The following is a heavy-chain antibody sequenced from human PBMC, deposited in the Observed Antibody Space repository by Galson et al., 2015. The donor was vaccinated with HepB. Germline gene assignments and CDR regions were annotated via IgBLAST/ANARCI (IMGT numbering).Heavy chain of an antibody. Sequence: SLRLSCAASGFTFSSYAMHWVRQAPGKGLEYVSAISSNGGSTYYADSVKGRFTISRDNSKNTLYLQVSSLRAEDTAVYYCVKDRYSNYVNVDYWGQGTLVTVSS. J-gene: IGHJ4*02. CDR1: GFTFSSYA. CDR2: ISSNGGST. CDR3: VKDRYSNYVNVDY. D-gene: IGHD4-11*01. V-gene: IGHV3-64D*06.